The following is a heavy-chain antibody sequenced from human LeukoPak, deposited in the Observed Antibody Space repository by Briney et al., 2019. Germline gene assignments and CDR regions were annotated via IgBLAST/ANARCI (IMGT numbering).Heavy chain of an antibody. Sequence: ASVTVSCKASGGTFSSYAISWVRQAPGQGLEWMGRIIPILGIANYAQKFQGRVTITADKSTSTAYMELSSLRSEDTAVYYCASAYYYDSSGYSPFDYWGQGTLVTVSS. D-gene: IGHD3-22*01. CDR3: ASAYYYDSSGYSPFDY. CDR2: IIPILGIA. J-gene: IGHJ4*02. CDR1: GGTFSSYA. V-gene: IGHV1-69*04.